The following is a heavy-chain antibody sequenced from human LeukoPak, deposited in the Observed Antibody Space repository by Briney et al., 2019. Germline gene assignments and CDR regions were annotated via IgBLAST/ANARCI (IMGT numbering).Heavy chain of an antibody. D-gene: IGHD4-17*01. CDR3: ARAPGEGWFDP. Sequence: QPGGSLRLSCAASGFTFSSYWMSWVRQAPGKGLEWVASIKQDGSEKYYVDSVKGRFTISRDNAKNSLYLQMNSLRAEDTALYHCARAPGEGWFDPWGQGTLVTVSS. V-gene: IGHV3-7*01. CDR2: IKQDGSEK. J-gene: IGHJ5*02. CDR1: GFTFSSYW.